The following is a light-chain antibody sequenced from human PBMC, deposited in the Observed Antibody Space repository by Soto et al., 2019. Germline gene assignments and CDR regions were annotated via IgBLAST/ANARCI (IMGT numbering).Light chain of an antibody. V-gene: IGLV2-14*03. CDR1: SSDIGAYNY. J-gene: IGLJ2*01. CDR3: TSWTISTTMI. Sequence: QSVLTQPASVSGSPGQSITISCTGTSSDIGAYNYVSWYQQHPGKAPKLMIYDVNIRPSGVSNRFSGSKSGNTASLTISGLQAEDEADYYCTSWTISTTMIFGGGTKVTV. CDR2: DVN.